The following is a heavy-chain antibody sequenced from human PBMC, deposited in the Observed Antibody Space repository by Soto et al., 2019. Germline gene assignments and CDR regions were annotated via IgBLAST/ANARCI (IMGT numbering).Heavy chain of an antibody. Sequence: GESLKISCKGSGYSFTSYWIGWVRQMPGKGLEWMGIIYPGDSDTRYSPSFQGQVTISADKSISTAYLQWSSLKASDTAMYYCARFPYDSSGYYYFDYWGPGTLVTVSS. CDR1: GYSFTSYW. J-gene: IGHJ4*02. CDR3: ARFPYDSSGYYYFDY. CDR2: IYPGDSDT. D-gene: IGHD3-22*01. V-gene: IGHV5-51*01.